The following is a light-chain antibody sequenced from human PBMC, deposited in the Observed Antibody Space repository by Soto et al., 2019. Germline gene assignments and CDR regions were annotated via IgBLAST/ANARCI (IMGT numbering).Light chain of an antibody. CDR1: QSVSTY. J-gene: IGKJ1*01. Sequence: EIVLTQSPATLSLSPGERATLSCRASQSVSTYLAWYQQKPCQAPRLLIYDASKRATGIPVRFSGSGSGTDFTLTITSLEPEDFGVYYCQQRSNWPPTWPFGQGTKVDIK. V-gene: IGKV3-11*01. CDR3: QQRSNWPPTWP. CDR2: DAS.